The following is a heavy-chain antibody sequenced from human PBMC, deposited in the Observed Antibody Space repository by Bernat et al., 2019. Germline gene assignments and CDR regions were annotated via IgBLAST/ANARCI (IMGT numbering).Heavy chain of an antibody. D-gene: IGHD4-17*01. Sequence: QVQLQESGPGLVKPSETLSLTCTVSGGSISSYYWSWIRQPPGKGLEWIGYIYYSGSTNYNPSLKSRVTISVDTSKNQFSQKLSSVTAADTAVYYCALPSRDYGYWYFDLWGRGTLVTVSS. CDR2: IYYSGST. CDR3: ALPSRDYGYWYFDL. V-gene: IGHV4-59*08. CDR1: GGSISSYY. J-gene: IGHJ2*01.